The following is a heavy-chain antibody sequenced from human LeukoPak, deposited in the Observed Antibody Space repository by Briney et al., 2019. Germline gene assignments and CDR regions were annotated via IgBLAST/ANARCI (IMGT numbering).Heavy chain of an antibody. CDR2: ISGSGGST. CDR3: AKPTYDILTGYLYYFDY. J-gene: IGHJ4*02. V-gene: IGHV3-23*01. CDR1: GFTFSSYA. Sequence: GGALRLSCAASGFTFSSYAMSGVRQAPGKGREWVSAISGSGGSTYYADSVKGRFTISRDNSKNTLYLQMNSLRADDTAVYYCAKPTYDILTGYLYYFDYWGQGTLVTVSS. D-gene: IGHD3-9*01.